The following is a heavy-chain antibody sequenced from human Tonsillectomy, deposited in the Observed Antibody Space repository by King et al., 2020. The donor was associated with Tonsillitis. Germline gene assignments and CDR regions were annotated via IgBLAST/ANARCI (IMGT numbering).Heavy chain of an antibody. V-gene: IGHV5-51*01. CDR1: GYTFTGFW. D-gene: IGHD3-9*01. J-gene: IGHJ4*02. CDR2: IYPGDSDT. CDR3: ARHDDVQNNYFQY. Sequence: QLVQSGAEMKKPGESLKISCKGSGYTFTGFWIGWVRQMPGKGLEWMGIIYPGDSDTRYSPSFQGQVTISADKSVNTAYLHWSRLKASDTAMYYCARHDDVQNNYFQYWGQGTLVTVSS.